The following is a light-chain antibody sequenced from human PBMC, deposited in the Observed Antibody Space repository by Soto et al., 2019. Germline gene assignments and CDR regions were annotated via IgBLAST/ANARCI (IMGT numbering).Light chain of an antibody. CDR1: SSDVGSYNL. CDR2: EGS. CDR3: CSYAGEGV. Sequence: QSVLTQPASVSGSPGQSITISCTGTSSDVGSYNLVSWYQQHPGKAPKLMIYEGSKRPSGVSNRFSGSKSGNTASLTISGLQAEDEADYYCCSYAGEGVFGGGTQLTVL. J-gene: IGLJ2*01. V-gene: IGLV2-23*01.